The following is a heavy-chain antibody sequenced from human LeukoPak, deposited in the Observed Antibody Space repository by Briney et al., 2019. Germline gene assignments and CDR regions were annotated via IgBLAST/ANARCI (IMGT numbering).Heavy chain of an antibody. CDR2: TRGSGGST. J-gene: IGHJ4*02. D-gene: IGHD3-9*01. CDR1: GFTFSSYA. Sequence: GGPLRLSWAASGFTFSSYAMSWVRQAPGEGLEWVSSTRGSGGSTFYADSVKGRFRLSRDHSTHPLYLQMNRLRAEDTSVTYRAKGPYDILTASQYPYDYWGQGTLVTVSS. CDR3: AKGPYDILTASQYPYDY. V-gene: IGHV3-23*01.